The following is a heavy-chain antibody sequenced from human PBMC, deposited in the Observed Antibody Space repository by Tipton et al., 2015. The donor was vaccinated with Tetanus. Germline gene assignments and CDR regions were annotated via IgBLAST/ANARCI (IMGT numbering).Heavy chain of an antibody. CDR1: KFSFSRHS. CDR3: ARDFRPIFGVAQPFDP. V-gene: IGHV3-48*02. CDR2: ISGTGTTV. Sequence: SLRLSCAASKFSFSRHSMNWVRQAPGKGLEWVPHISGTGTTVDYADSVKGRFTISRDNAKNSLYLQMNSLRDEDTAIYYCARDFRPIFGVAQPFDPWGQGTLVTVSS. D-gene: IGHD3-3*01. J-gene: IGHJ5*02.